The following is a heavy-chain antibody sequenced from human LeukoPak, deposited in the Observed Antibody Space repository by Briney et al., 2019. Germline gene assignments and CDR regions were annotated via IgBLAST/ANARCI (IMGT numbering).Heavy chain of an antibody. J-gene: IGHJ3*02. Sequence: GGSLRLSCAASGFTFDDYAMHWVRQAPGKGLEWVSGISWNSGSIGYADSVKGRFTISRDNAKNSLYLQMNSLRAEDMALYYCAKDSGSYSVGAFDIWGQGTMVTVSS. CDR1: GFTFDDYA. CDR2: ISWNSGSI. D-gene: IGHD1-26*01. CDR3: AKDSGSYSVGAFDI. V-gene: IGHV3-9*03.